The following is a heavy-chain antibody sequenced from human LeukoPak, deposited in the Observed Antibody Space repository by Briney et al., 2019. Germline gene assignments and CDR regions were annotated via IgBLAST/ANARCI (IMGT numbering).Heavy chain of an antibody. CDR1: GFTFSNYA. J-gene: IGHJ4*02. D-gene: IGHD1-26*01. V-gene: IGHV3-30*18. CDR3: AKVFFSGSYYAASDY. CDR2: ISYDGSNK. Sequence: GGSLRLSCSASGFTFSNYAMHWVRQAPGRGLEWVAVISYDGSNKYYADSVKGRFTISRDNSKNTLYLQMNSLGAEDTAVYYCAKVFFSGSYYAASDYWGQGTLVTVSS.